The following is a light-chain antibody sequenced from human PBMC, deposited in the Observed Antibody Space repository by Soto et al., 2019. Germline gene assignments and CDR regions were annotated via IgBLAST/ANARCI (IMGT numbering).Light chain of an antibody. CDR3: QQYYNWRHHT. CDR1: RRVVTN. Sequence: EIEMTQSPATLSVSLGESATLSCRASRRVVTNLAWYQKTPGQAPRLPLYAASTRATGIPARFSGSGSGTEFILTISSLQSEDFAVYYCQQYYNWRHHTFGQGTKLEIK. V-gene: IGKV3-15*01. CDR2: AAS. J-gene: IGKJ2*01.